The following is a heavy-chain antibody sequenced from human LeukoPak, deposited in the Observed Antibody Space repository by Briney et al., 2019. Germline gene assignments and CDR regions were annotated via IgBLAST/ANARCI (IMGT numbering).Heavy chain of an antibody. CDR3: TAYYYGSGTYYNQFDY. CDR2: IKSKTDGGTT. Sequence: GGSLRLSCAASGFTFSNAWMTWVRQAPGKGLEWVGCIKSKTDGGTTDYAAPVKGRFTFARDDSKNTLYLQMNSLKTEDTAVYYCTAYYYGSGTYYNQFDYWGQGTLVTVSS. J-gene: IGHJ4*02. D-gene: IGHD3-10*01. V-gene: IGHV3-15*01. CDR1: GFTFSNAW.